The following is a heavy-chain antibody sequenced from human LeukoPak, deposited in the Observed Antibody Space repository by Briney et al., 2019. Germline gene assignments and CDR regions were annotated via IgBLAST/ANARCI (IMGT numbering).Heavy chain of an antibody. J-gene: IGHJ4*02. D-gene: IGHD6-6*01. V-gene: IGHV3-23*01. CDR1: GFTFSSYA. CDR3: AKDPYSSSTYFEY. Sequence: PGGSLRLSCAASGFTFSSYAMSWVRQAPGKGLEWVSGISASGGNTYYADSVKGRFTISRDNSKNTLHLQMNSLRVEDTAVYYCAKDPYSSSTYFEYWGQGTLVTASS. CDR2: ISASGGNT.